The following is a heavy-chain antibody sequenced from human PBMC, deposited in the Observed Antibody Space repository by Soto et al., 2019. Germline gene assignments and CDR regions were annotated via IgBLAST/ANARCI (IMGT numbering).Heavy chain of an antibody. CDR2: TYYRSKWYN. CDR3: ARVSGSRGWHGYYYYGMDV. D-gene: IGHD6-19*01. Sequence: SQTLSLTCAISGDSVSSNSAAWNWIRQSPSRGLEWLGRTYYRSKWYNDYAVSVKSRITINPDTSKNQFSLQLNSVTPEDTAVYYCARVSGSRGWHGYYYYGMDVWGQGTTVTVSS. CDR1: GDSVSSNSAA. V-gene: IGHV6-1*01. J-gene: IGHJ6*02.